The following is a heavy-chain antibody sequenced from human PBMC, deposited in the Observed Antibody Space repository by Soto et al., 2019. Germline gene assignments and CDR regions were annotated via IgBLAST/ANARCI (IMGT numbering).Heavy chain of an antibody. Sequence: QVQLVQSGAEVKKPGSSVKVSCKASGGTFSSYAISWVRQAPGQGLEWMGGIIPIFGTADYAQKFQGRVTITADEAARTAHMELSILRSEDTAVYYCAGGETPRYYSGMDVWGQGTTVTVSS. V-gene: IGHV1-69*12. CDR3: AGGETPRYYSGMDV. D-gene: IGHD2-15*01. CDR1: GGTFSSYA. CDR2: IIPIFGTA. J-gene: IGHJ6*02.